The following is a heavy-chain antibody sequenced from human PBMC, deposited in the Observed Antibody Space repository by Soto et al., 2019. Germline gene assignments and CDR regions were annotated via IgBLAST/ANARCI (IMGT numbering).Heavy chain of an antibody. J-gene: IGHJ4*02. CDR1: GFTFSSYG. Sequence: QVQLVESGGGVVQPGRSLRLSCAASGFTFSSYGMHWVRQAPGKGLEWVAVIWNDGSNTYYADSVKGRFTISRDTSKNKLYLQMNSLRSEDTAVYYCARDWSGGSCYRLGYWVQRTLLTGSS. CDR3: ARDWSGGSCYRLGY. V-gene: IGHV3-33*01. D-gene: IGHD2-15*01. CDR2: IWNDGSNT.